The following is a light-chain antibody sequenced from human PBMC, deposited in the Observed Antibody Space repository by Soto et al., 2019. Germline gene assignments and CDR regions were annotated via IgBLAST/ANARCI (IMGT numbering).Light chain of an antibody. J-gene: IGKJ4*01. Sequence: EIVLTQSPRTLSLSPGERATLSCRASQTVSSSYLAWYQQKLGQAPRLLIYGASSRATGIPDRFSGSGSGTDFTLTISRLEPEDFAVYYCQQYGSSPLTFGGGTKVEIK. CDR2: GAS. CDR3: QQYGSSPLT. CDR1: QTVSSSY. V-gene: IGKV3-20*01.